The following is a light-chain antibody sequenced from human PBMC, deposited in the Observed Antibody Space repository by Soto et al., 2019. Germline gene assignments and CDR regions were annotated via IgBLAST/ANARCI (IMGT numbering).Light chain of an antibody. CDR2: DNT. CDR3: AAWDDSLYGL. Sequence: QSVLTQPPSTSGTPGQTVTISCSGSNSNIGRNSVNWYQQLPGTAPKLLIYDNTRRPSGVPDRFSGSKSGTSASLAISGLQSEDEADYFCAAWDDSLYGLFGGGTKVTVL. CDR1: NSNIGRNS. V-gene: IGLV1-44*01. J-gene: IGLJ2*01.